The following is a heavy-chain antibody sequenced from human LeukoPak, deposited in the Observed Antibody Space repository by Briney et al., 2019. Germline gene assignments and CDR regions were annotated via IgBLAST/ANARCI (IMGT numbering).Heavy chain of an antibody. Sequence: ASVKVSCKASGYTFTSYGISWMRLAPGQGLEWMGWISAYNGNTNYAQKLQGRVTMTTDTSTSTAYMELRGLRSDDTAVYYCARANQDTVTTGDYWGQGTLVTVSS. D-gene: IGHD4-17*01. CDR2: ISAYNGNT. J-gene: IGHJ4*02. V-gene: IGHV1-18*01. CDR3: ARANQDTVTTGDY. CDR1: GYTFTSYG.